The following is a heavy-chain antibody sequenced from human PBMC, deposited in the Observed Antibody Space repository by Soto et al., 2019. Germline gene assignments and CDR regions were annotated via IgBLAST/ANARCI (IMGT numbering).Heavy chain of an antibody. CDR1: GYTFTGYY. V-gene: IGHV1-2*02. CDR3: ARDGWELLPA. D-gene: IGHD1-26*01. CDR2: INHNSGGT. Sequence: QVQLVQSGAEVKKPGASVKVSCKASGYTFTGYYMHWVRQAPGQGLEWMGWINHNSGGTNYAQKFQGRVTMTSDTSISTASMELSRLRSDDTAVYYCARDGWELLPAWGQGTLVTVSS. J-gene: IGHJ4*02.